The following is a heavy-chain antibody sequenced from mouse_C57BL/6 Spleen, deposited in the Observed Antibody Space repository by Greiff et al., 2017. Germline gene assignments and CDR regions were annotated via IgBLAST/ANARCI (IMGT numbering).Heavy chain of an antibody. V-gene: IGHV5-9-1*02. J-gene: IGHJ4*01. CDR3: TRDQVYYGNYTLAMDY. CDR2: ISSGGDYI. Sequence: EVQVVESGEGLVKPGGSLKLSCAASGFTFSSYAMSWVRQTPEKRLEWVAYISSGGDYIYYADTVKGRITITRDTARNPLYLQMSSLKSEDTAMYYCTRDQVYYGNYTLAMDYWGEGTSVTVAS. CDR1: GFTFSSYA. D-gene: IGHD2-1*01.